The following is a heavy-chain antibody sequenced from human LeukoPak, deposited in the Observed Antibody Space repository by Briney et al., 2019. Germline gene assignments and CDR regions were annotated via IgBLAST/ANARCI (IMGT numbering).Heavy chain of an antibody. CDR1: GFTFSTYW. Sequence: GGSLRLSCAASGFTFSTYWMHWVRQAPGKGLVWVSRVNGDGSSTNYADSVKGRFTISRDNAKNTLYLQMNSLRAEDTAVYYCARDGIAAVDFDYWGQGTLVTVSS. D-gene: IGHD6-13*01. CDR3: ARDGIAAVDFDY. J-gene: IGHJ4*02. V-gene: IGHV3-74*01. CDR2: VNGDGSST.